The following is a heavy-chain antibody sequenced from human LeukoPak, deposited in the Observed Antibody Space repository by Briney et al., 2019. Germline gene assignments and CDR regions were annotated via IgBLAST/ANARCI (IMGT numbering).Heavy chain of an antibody. CDR2: FYSGGTT. V-gene: IGHV3-53*01. CDR1: GFNVRSKY. CDR3: ARVSFGPASEWFDP. J-gene: IGHJ5*02. Sequence: GGSLRLSCAASGFNVRSKYMSWVRQAPGKGLECVSVFYSGGTTAYADSVKGRFTVSIDNPNNTLYLQMNSLRAEDTAVYYCARVSFGPASEWFDPWGQGTLVAVSS. D-gene: IGHD3/OR15-3a*01.